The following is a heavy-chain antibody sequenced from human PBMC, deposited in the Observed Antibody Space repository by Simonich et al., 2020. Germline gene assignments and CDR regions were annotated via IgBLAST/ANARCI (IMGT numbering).Heavy chain of an antibody. CDR2: IYYSVST. CDR1: GGSISSSSYY. D-gene: IGHD2-8*01. Sequence: QLQLQESGPGLVKPSETLSLTCTVSGGSISSSSYYWGWIRQPPGKGLEWIGCIYYSVSTYYNPSLKSRVTISVDTSKNQFSLKLSSVTAADTAVYYCARQRVLMVYAIDYWGQGTLVTVSS. CDR3: ARQRVLMVYAIDY. J-gene: IGHJ4*02. V-gene: IGHV4-39*01.